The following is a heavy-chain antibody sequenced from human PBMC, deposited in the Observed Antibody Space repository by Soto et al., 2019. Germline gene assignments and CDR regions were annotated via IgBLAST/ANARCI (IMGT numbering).Heavy chain of an antibody. CDR3: ARHGPNPSPMNIDLDY. Sequence: PVESLNISCKCSGYSFTSYWISWVRQMPGKGLEWMGRIDPRDSYTNYSPSFQGHVTISADKSISTAYLQWSSLKASDTAMYYCARHGPNPSPMNIDLDYWGPGTLVTVSS. J-gene: IGHJ4*02. V-gene: IGHV5-10-1*01. CDR2: IDPRDSYT. D-gene: IGHD2-15*01. CDR1: GYSFTSYW.